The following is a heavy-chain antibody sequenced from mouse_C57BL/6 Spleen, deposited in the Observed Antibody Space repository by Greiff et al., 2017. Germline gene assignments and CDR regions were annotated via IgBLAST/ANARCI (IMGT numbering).Heavy chain of an antibody. CDR2: INPNNGGT. CDR1: GYTFTDYY. D-gene: IGHD2-1*01. Sequence: EVQLHQSGPELVKPGASVKISCKASGYTFTDYYMNWVKQSHGKSLEWIGDINPNNGGTSYNQKFKGKATLTVDKSSSTAYMELRSLTSEDSAVYYCARSHGNYYAMDYWGQGTSVTVSS. CDR3: ARSHGNYYAMDY. J-gene: IGHJ4*01. V-gene: IGHV1-26*01.